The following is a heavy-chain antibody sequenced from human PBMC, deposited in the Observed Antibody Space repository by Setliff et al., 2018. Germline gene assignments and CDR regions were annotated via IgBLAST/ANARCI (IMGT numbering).Heavy chain of an antibody. D-gene: IGHD2-2*01. J-gene: IGHJ4*02. CDR2: ISGSGGST. Sequence: PGGSLRLSCAASGFTFSSDAMSWVRQAPGKGLEWVSAISGSGGSTSYADSVMGRFTISRDNSKNKLYLQMNSLRAEDTAVYYCSKDPRPAAMEGVATLDYWGQGTLVTVSS. CDR3: SKDPRPAAMEGVATLDY. CDR1: GFTFSSDA. V-gene: IGHV3-23*01.